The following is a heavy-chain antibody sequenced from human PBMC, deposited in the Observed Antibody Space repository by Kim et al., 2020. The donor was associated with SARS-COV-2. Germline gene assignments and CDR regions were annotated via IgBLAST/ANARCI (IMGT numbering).Heavy chain of an antibody. CDR3: AYRGNGGNSHGLYGMDV. D-gene: IGHD2-21*02. Sequence: ASVKVSCKASGYTFTGYYMHWVRQAPGQGLEWMGWINPNSGGTNYAQKFQGRVTMTRDTSISTAYMELSRLRSDDTAVYYCAYRGNGGNSHGLYGMDVWGQGTTVTVSS. CDR2: INPNSGGT. J-gene: IGHJ6*02. CDR1: GYTFTGYY. V-gene: IGHV1-2*02.